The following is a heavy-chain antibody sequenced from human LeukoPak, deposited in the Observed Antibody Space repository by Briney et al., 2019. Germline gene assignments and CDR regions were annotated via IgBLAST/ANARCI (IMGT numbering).Heavy chain of an antibody. J-gene: IGHJ4*02. CDR2: IYYSGST. Sequence: SETLSLTCTVSGGSISSYYWSWIRQPPGRGLEWIGYIYYSGSTEYNPSLKSRVTLSVDTSRNQFSLSLRSMTAADTAVYYCARTEPSGTTSHWGQGTLVTVSS. CDR3: ARTEPSGTTSH. V-gene: IGHV4-59*01. CDR1: GGSISSYY. D-gene: IGHD1-1*01.